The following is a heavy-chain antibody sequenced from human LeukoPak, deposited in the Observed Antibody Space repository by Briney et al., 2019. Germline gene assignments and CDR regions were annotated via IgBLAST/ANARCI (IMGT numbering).Heavy chain of an antibody. Sequence: PSETLSLTCTVSGGSISSYYWSWIRQPAGKGLEWIGRIYTSGSTNYNPSLKSRVTMSVDTSKNQFSLKLSSVTAADTAVYYCVGTMIVVVPYYFDYWGRGTLVTVSS. V-gene: IGHV4-4*07. CDR1: GGSISSYY. CDR3: VGTMIVVVPYYFDY. D-gene: IGHD3-22*01. CDR2: IYTSGST. J-gene: IGHJ4*02.